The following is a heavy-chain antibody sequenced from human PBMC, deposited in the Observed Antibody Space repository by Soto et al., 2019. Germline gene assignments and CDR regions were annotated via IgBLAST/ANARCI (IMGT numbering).Heavy chain of an antibody. D-gene: IGHD6-6*01. CDR1: GGTFSSYA. Sequence: QVQLVQSGAEVKKPGSSVKVSCKASGGTFSSYAISWVRQAPGQGLEWMGEIIPIFGTANYAQKFQGRVTITEDESTSTAYMELSSLRSEDTAVYYCAALGVQKAARPGALDYWCKGTLVTFSS. CDR3: AALGVQKAARPGALDY. CDR2: IIPIFGTA. J-gene: IGHJ4*02. V-gene: IGHV1-69*01.